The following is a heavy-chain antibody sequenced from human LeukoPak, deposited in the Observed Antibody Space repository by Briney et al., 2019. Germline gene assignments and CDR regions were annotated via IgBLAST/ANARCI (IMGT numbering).Heavy chain of an antibody. J-gene: IGHJ5*02. Sequence: PSETPSLTCTVSGGSISSGDYYWSWIRQPPGKGLEWIGYIYYSGSTYYNPSLKSRVTISVDTSKNQFSLKLSSVTAADTAVYYCARDIYDSSGYYYDHWGQGTLVTVSS. CDR1: GGSISSGDYY. D-gene: IGHD3-22*01. CDR3: ARDIYDSSGYYYDH. CDR2: IYYSGST. V-gene: IGHV4-30-4*01.